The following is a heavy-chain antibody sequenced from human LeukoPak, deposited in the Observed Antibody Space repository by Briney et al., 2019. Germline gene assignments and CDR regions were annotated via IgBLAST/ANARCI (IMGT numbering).Heavy chain of an antibody. V-gene: IGHV3-21*01. CDR1: GFTFSSYS. CDR2: ISSSSSHI. CDR3: ARLRSGSNSEHDY. J-gene: IGHJ4*02. D-gene: IGHD4-23*01. Sequence: GGSLRLSCAASGFTFSSYSMNWVRQAPGKGLEWVSSISSSSSHIYYADSVKGRFTISRDNAKNSLYLQMNSLRAEDTAVYYCARLRSGSNSEHDYWGQGTLVTVSS.